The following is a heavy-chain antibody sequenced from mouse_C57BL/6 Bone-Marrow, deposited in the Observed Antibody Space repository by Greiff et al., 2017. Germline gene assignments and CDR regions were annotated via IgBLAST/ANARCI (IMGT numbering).Heavy chain of an antibody. D-gene: IGHD2-3*01. J-gene: IGHJ3*01. CDR3: TTPRWFGWFAY. Sequence: EVKLMESGAELVRPGASVKLSCTASGFNIKDYYMHWVKQRPEQGLEWIGRIDPEDGDTEYAPKFQGKATMTADTSSNTAYLQLSSLTSEDTAVYYCTTPRWFGWFAYWGQGTLVTVSA. CDR2: IDPEDGDT. CDR1: GFNIKDYY. V-gene: IGHV14-1*01.